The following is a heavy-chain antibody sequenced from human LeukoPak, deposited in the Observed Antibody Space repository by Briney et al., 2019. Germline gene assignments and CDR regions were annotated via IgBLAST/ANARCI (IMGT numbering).Heavy chain of an antibody. D-gene: IGHD2-21*01. Sequence: ASVKVSCKASGYTFTGYYMHWVRQAPGQGLEWMGWINSNSGGTNYAQKFQGRVTMTRDTSISTAYMELSRLRSDDTAVYYCARDHIAPPRAAYYFDYWGQGTLVTVSS. CDR2: INSNSGGT. CDR3: ARDHIAPPRAAYYFDY. J-gene: IGHJ4*02. V-gene: IGHV1-2*02. CDR1: GYTFTGYY.